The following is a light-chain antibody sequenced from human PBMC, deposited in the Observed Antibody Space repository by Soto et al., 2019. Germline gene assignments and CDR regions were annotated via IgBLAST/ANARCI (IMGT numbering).Light chain of an antibody. Sequence: DTQMTQSPSSLSASVGDRISITCRASQTVSTYLNWYQQKPGKAPTLLISATSTLQSGVPSRFSGSGSGTEFSLTITSLQPEDFATYYCQQTYTTPRTFVQGTKVAIK. J-gene: IGKJ1*01. CDR2: ATS. CDR3: QQTYTTPRT. V-gene: IGKV1-39*01. CDR1: QTVSTY.